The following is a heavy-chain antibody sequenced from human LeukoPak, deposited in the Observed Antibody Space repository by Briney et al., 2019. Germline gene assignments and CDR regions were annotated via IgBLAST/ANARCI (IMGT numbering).Heavy chain of an antibody. CDR3: ARDWWSSFDY. CDR2: ISSSSSTI. V-gene: IGHV3-48*01. D-gene: IGHD3-16*01. J-gene: IGHJ4*02. Sequence: GGSLRLSCAASGFTFSSYSMYWVRQAPGKGLEWVSYISSSSSTIYYADSVKGRFTISRDNAKNSLYLQMNSLRAEDTAVYYCARDWWSSFDYWGQGTLVTVSS. CDR1: GFTFSSYS.